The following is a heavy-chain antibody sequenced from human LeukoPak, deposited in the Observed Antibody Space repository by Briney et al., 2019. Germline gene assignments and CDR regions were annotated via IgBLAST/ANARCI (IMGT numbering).Heavy chain of an antibody. Sequence: GGSLRLSCEVSGFTFSNYAMSWVRQAPGKGLEWVSAISGSGARTFYADSVKGRFTISRDNSKNTVYLQMNSLSAEDTAIYYCAKRGPIYSATPGNYFDHWGQGTLVTVSS. CDR2: ISGSGART. CDR3: AKRGPIYSATPGNYFDH. CDR1: GFTFSNYA. V-gene: IGHV3-23*01. J-gene: IGHJ4*02. D-gene: IGHD3-10*01.